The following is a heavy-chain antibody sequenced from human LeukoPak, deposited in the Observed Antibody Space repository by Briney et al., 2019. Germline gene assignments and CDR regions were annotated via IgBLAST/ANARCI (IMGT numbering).Heavy chain of an antibody. Sequence: GGSLRVSCAASGFTFSGYGMHWVRQAPGKGLEWVAVISYDGSNKYYADSVKGRFTISRDNSKNTLYLQMNSLRAEDTAVYYCARDWNHRGYLYYFDYWGQGTLVTVSS. CDR2: ISYDGSNK. CDR3: ARDWNHRGYLYYFDY. J-gene: IGHJ4*02. D-gene: IGHD1-14*01. CDR1: GFTFSGYG. V-gene: IGHV3-30*03.